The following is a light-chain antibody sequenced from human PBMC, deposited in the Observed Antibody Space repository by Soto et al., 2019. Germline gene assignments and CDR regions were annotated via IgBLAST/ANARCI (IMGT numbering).Light chain of an antibody. Sequence: QPVLTQSSSASASLGSSVKLTCTLSSGHSSYIIAWHQQQPGKAPRYLMKLEGSGSYNKGSGFPDRFSGSSSGADRYLTISNLQFEDEADYYCETWDSNTHTVFGGGTKLTVL. CDR3: ETWDSNTHTV. J-gene: IGLJ3*02. CDR1: SGHSSYI. CDR2: LEGSGSY. V-gene: IGLV4-60*02.